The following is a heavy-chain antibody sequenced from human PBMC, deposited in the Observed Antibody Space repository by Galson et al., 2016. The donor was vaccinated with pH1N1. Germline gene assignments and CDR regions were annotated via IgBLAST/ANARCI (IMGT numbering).Heavy chain of an antibody. Sequence: SLRLSCAASGFNFRNYGMHWVRQAPGKGLDWVSFVRNDGAKKQYVDSVKGRFTISKDKYKNTLYLQMTSVRPEDTAVYYCATEGASWGSGASDYGVSDYWGHGTLVTVSS. CDR2: VRNDGAKK. CDR1: GFNFRNYG. J-gene: IGHJ4*01. V-gene: IGHV3-30*02. CDR3: ATEGASWGSGASDYGVSDY. D-gene: IGHD4/OR15-4a*01.